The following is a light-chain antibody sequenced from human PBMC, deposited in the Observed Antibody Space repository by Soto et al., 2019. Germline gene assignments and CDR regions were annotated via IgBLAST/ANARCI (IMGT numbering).Light chain of an antibody. V-gene: IGKV1-5*01. J-gene: IGKJ2*01. Sequence: DIQMTQSPSTLSASVGDRVTITCRASQSINSRLAWYQQKPGKAPNLLISDASSLESGVPSRFSGSGSGTEFTLTISSLQPGDFATYYCQQYNYYPYTFGQGTKLEIK. CDR2: DAS. CDR3: QQYNYYPYT. CDR1: QSINSR.